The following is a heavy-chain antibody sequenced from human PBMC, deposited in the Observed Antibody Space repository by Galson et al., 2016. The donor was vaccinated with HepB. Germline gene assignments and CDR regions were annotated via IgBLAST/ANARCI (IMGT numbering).Heavy chain of an antibody. D-gene: IGHD2-2*01. CDR1: GYTFISYG. J-gene: IGHJ4*02. CDR2: ISAYNGDT. CDR3: ARKGPSHPIDY. V-gene: IGHV1-18*01. Sequence: SVKVSCKASGYTFISYGIVWVRQAPGQGLEWMGWISAYNGDTSYAQKFQGRVTVTTDTSTSTIYMELRSLRSDDTAVYYCARKGPSHPIDYWGQGTLVTVSS.